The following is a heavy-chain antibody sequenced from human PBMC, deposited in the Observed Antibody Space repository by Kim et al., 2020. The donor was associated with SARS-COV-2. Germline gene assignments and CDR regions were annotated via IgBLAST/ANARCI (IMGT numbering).Heavy chain of an antibody. CDR2: IRSKAYGGTT. Sequence: GGSLRLSCTASGFTFGDYAMSWVRQAPGKGLEWVGFIRSKAYGGTTEYAASVKGRFTISRDDSKSIAYLQMNSLKTEDTAVYYCTSGIVGASDRFYYYYYGMDVWGQGTTVTVSS. V-gene: IGHV3-49*04. CDR1: GFTFGDYA. D-gene: IGHD1-26*01. CDR3: TSGIVGASDRFYYYYYGMDV. J-gene: IGHJ6*02.